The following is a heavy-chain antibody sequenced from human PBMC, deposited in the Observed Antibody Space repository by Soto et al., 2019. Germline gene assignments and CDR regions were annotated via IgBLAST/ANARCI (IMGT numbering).Heavy chain of an antibody. CDR2: MNPNSGNT. V-gene: IGHV1-8*01. Sequence: QVQLVQSGAEVKNPGASVKVSCKASGYTFTSYDINWVRQDTGQGLEWMGWMNPNSGNTGYAQKFQGRITMTRNTSITTAYMELSSLRSEDTAVYYCARGPYYYYYMDVWGKGTTVTVSS. J-gene: IGHJ6*03. CDR1: GYTFTSYD. CDR3: ARGPYYYYYMDV.